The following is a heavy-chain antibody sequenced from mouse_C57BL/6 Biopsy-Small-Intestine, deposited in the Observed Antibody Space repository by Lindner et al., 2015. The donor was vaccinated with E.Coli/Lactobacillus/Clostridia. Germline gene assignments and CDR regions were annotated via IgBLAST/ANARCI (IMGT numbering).Heavy chain of an antibody. J-gene: IGHJ4*01. V-gene: IGHV1-80*01. CDR2: IYPGDGDT. CDR1: GYAFSSYW. CDR3: ARWTLRGYAMDY. Sequence: VQLQESGAELVKPGASVKISCKASGYAFSSYWMNWVKQRPGKGLEWIGQIYPGDGDTNYNGKFKGKATLTADKSSSTAYMQLSSLTSEDSAVYFCARWTLRGYAMDYWGQGTSVTVSS.